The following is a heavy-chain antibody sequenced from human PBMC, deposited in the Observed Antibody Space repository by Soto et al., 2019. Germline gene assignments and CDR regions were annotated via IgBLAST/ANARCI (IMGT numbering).Heavy chain of an antibody. D-gene: IGHD3-22*01. Sequence: TLSLRCTVSGGSISSGGYYWSWIRQHPGKGLEWIGYIYYGGSTYYNPSLKSRATISGDTSKNQFSLKLSSVTAADTAVYYCARGGYYYENSGQNAYDYWGQGILVTVSS. CDR3: ARGGYYYENSGQNAYDY. J-gene: IGHJ4*01. V-gene: IGHV4-31*03. CDR1: GGSISSGGYY. CDR2: IYYGGST.